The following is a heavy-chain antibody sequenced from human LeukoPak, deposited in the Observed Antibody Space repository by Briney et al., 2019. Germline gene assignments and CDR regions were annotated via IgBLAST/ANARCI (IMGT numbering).Heavy chain of an antibody. CDR1: GYTFTSYG. J-gene: IGHJ4*02. Sequence: GASVKVSCKASGYTFTSYGISWVRQAPGQGLEWMGWISAYNGNTNYAQKLQGRVTMTTDTSTSTAYMELRSLRSDDTAVYYCARHDNDSSGVFPHSFDYWGQGTLVTVSS. CDR3: ARHDNDSSGVFPHSFDY. CDR2: ISAYNGNT. D-gene: IGHD3-22*01. V-gene: IGHV1-18*01.